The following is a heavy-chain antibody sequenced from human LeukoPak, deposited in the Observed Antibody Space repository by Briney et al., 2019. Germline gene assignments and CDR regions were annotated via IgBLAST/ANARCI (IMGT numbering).Heavy chain of an antibody. CDR3: ARLDRYGDF. CDR2: IDPSDSYT. Sequence: GESLQISCQGSGYTFTDYWISWVRQMPGKGLEWMGKIDPSDSYTKYSPSFQGHVTISVDKSINTAYLQWSSLKAPDTAMYYCARLDRYGDFWGQGTPVTVSS. J-gene: IGHJ4*02. V-gene: IGHV5-10-1*01. CDR1: GYTFTDYW. D-gene: IGHD3-9*01.